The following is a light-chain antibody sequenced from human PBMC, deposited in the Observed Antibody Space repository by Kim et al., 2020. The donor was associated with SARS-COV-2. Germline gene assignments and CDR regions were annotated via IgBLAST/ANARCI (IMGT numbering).Light chain of an antibody. CDR3: NSRDSSGNHV. J-gene: IGLJ1*01. Sequence: VTWGQTVRITCQGDSLRSYYASWYQQKPGQAPVLVIYGKNNRPSGIPDRFSGSSSGNTASLTITGAQAEDEADYYCNSRDSSGNHVFGTGTKVTVL. CDR1: SLRSYY. V-gene: IGLV3-19*01. CDR2: GKN.